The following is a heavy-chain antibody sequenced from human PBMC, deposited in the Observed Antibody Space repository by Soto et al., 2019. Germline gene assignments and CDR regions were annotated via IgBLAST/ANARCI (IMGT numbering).Heavy chain of an antibody. CDR2: IYYRGST. D-gene: IGHD4-17*01. CDR3: ARDLRFQGHDYADYLGYGMDV. J-gene: IGHJ6*02. V-gene: IGHV4-59*01. CDR1: DGSISPYY. Sequence: PSETLSLTCTVSDGSISPYYWSWIRQPPGKGLEWLGYIYYRGSTDYNPSLKSRVTISVDTSKNQFSLNLSSVTAADTAVYYCARDLRFQGHDYADYLGYGMDVWGQGTTVTVSS.